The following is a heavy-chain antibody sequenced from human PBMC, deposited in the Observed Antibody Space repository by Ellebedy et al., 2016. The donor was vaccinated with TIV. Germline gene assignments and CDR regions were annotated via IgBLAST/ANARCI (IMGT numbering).Heavy chain of an antibody. V-gene: IGHV4-34*01. CDR3: ARHQSVEYSSSWYLSDY. CDR2: INHSGST. Sequence: GSLRLSXAVYGGSFSGYYWSWIRQPPGKGLEWIGEINHSGSTSYNPSLKSRVTISIDRSKNQFSLKLSSVTAADTAVYYCARHQSVEYSSSWYLSDYWGQGTLVTVSS. D-gene: IGHD6-13*01. J-gene: IGHJ4*02. CDR1: GGSFSGYY.